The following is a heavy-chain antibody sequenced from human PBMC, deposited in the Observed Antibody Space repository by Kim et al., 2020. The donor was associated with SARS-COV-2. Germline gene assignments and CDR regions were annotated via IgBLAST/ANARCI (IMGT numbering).Heavy chain of an antibody. Sequence: GESLKISCKGSGYSFTSYWIGWVRQMPRKGLEWMGIIYPGDSDTRYSPSFQGQVTISADKSISTAYLQWSSLKASDTAMYYCATPRRGCSGGSCYPDAFDIWGQGTMVTVSS. V-gene: IGHV5-51*01. CDR2: IYPGDSDT. CDR1: GYSFTSYW. CDR3: ATPRRGCSGGSCYPDAFDI. D-gene: IGHD2-15*01. J-gene: IGHJ3*02.